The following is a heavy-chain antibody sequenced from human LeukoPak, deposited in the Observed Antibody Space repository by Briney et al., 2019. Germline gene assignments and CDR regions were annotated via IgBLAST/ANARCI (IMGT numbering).Heavy chain of an antibody. CDR3: ARHLTYRSSWYSVAGPFDP. CDR1: GCSISSSSYY. J-gene: IGHJ5*02. V-gene: IGHV4-39*01. D-gene: IGHD6-13*01. Sequence: SETLSLTCTVSGCSISSSSYYWGWIRQPPGQGLEGVGSIYYSGSTYYNPSLKSRVTISVDTSKNQFSPKLSSVTAADTAVYYCARHLTYRSSWYSVAGPFDPWGQGTLVTVPS. CDR2: IYYSGST.